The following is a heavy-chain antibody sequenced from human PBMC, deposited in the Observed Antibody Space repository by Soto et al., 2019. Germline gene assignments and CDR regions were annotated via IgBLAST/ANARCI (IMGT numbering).Heavy chain of an antibody. V-gene: IGHV4-59*01. CDR1: GGSISGDY. CDR2: MYNTGST. D-gene: IGHD2-21*02. J-gene: IGHJ6*02. Sequence: PSGTLSLTCTVSGGSISGDYWSWIRQPPGKGLEWIGYMYNTGSTVYNPSFKSRVTISVDTSKNQFSLKLNSVTAADTAVYYCARDLWGYCGTDCYPLDVWGQGTTVTVSS. CDR3: ARDLWGYCGTDCYPLDV.